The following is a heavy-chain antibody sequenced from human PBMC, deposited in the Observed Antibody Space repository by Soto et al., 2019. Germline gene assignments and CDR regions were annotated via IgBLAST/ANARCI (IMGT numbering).Heavy chain of an antibody. V-gene: IGHV1-69*13. CDR1: AGTFSSYS. CDR2: IIPIFGTA. CDR3: ASAVGATPSAFDY. D-gene: IGHD1-26*01. J-gene: IGHJ4*02. Sequence: SVKVSCKASAGTFSSYSVSWVRQAPGQGLEWMGGIIPIFGTANYAQKFQGRVTITADESTSTAYMELSSLRSEDTAVYYCASAVGATPSAFDYWGQGTLVTVSS.